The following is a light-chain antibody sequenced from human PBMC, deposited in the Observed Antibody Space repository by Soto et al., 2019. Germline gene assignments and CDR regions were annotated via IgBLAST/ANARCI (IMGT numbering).Light chain of an antibody. CDR2: GAS. Sequence: EMVMTQSPATLSVSPGERATLSCRASQSVSSSYLAGYQQKPGQAPRLLIYGASSRATGIPDRFSGSGSGTDSTLTISRLEPEDFAVYYCQQYGSSPLTFGQGTRLEIK. J-gene: IGKJ5*01. V-gene: IGKV3-20*01. CDR1: QSVSSSY. CDR3: QQYGSSPLT.